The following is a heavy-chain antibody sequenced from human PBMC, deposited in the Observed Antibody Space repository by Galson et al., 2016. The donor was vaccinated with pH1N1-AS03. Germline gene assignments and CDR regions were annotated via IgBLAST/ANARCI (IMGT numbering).Heavy chain of an antibody. CDR2: IWPADSDT. CDR3: ARQKYCSGSSCFLYYDAFDM. J-gene: IGHJ3*02. V-gene: IGHV5-51*01. D-gene: IGHD2-15*01. CDR1: GYIFSSYW. Sequence: QSGAEVKKPGESLKISCQASGYIFSSYWIGWVRQRPGKGLEWMGIIWPADSDTKYSPSFQGQVTISVDKSLNTAEFQWSSLEAPDTAMYFCARQKYCSGSSCFLYYDAFDMWGQGTLVTVSS.